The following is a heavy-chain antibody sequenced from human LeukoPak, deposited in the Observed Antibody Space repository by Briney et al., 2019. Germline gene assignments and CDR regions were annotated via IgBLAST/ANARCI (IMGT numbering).Heavy chain of an antibody. D-gene: IGHD4-17*01. CDR2: INHSGST. CDR1: GGSFSGYY. CDR3: AREDIDGTVTTLTPYYFDY. J-gene: IGHJ4*02. V-gene: IGHV4-34*01. Sequence: SETLSLTCAVYGGSFSGYYWSWIRQPPGKGLEWIGEINHSGSTNYNPSLKSRVTISVDTSKNQFSLKLSSVTAADTAVYYCAREDIDGTVTTLTPYYFDYWGQGTQVTVSS.